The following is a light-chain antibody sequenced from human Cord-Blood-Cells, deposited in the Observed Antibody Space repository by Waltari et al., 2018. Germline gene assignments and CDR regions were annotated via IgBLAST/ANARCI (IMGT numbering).Light chain of an antibody. V-gene: IGKV3-20*01. J-gene: IGKJ1*01. CDR2: GAS. CDR1: KTVSSSY. Sequence: IVLTHSPGTLSLSPGERATLSCRASKTVSSSYLAWYQQKPGQAPRLLIYGASSRATGIPDRFSGSGSGTDFTLTISRLEPEDFAVYYCQQYGSSPRTFGQGTKVEIK. CDR3: QQYGSSPRT.